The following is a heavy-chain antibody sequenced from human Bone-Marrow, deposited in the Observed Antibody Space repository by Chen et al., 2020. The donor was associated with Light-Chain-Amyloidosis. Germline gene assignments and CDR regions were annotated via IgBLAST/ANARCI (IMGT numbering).Heavy chain of an antibody. CDR3: ARRRDGYNFDY. CDR2: IYPDDSDA. V-gene: IGHV5-51*01. Sequence: EVQLEQPGPEVKKPGEALKISCKGSGYTFPNSWIGWVRQMPGKGLEWMGVIYPDDSDARYSPSFEGQVTISADKSITTAYLQWRSLKASDTAMYYCARRRDGYNFDYWGQGTLVTVSS. CDR1: GYTFPNSW. J-gene: IGHJ4*02. D-gene: IGHD5-12*01.